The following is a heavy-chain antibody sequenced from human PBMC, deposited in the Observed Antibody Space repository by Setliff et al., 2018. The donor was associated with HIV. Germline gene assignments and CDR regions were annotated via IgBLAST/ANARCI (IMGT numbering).Heavy chain of an antibody. J-gene: IGHJ6*03. CDR2: IYTSGTT. Sequence: SETLSLTCSVSDGSVSGYSWSWIRQPAGKGLEWIGRIYTSGTTNYNPSLKSRVTMSVDTSKNQFSLQLNSVTPEDTAVYYCARGGDWDDNYYMDVWGKGTTVTV. V-gene: IGHV4-4*07. CDR3: ARGGDWDDNYYMDV. D-gene: IGHD1-1*01. CDR1: DGSVSGYS.